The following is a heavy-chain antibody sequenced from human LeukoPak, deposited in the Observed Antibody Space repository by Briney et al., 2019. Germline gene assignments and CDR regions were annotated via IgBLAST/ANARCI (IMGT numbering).Heavy chain of an antibody. CDR2: ISSSSSYI. D-gene: IGHD1-26*01. Sequence: GRSLRLSCAASGLTFSSYSMNWVRQAPGKGLEWVSSISSSSSYIYYADSVKGRFTISRDNAKNSLYLQMNSLRAEDTAVYYCARAASGSYAYWGQGTLVTVSS. CDR1: GLTFSSYS. J-gene: IGHJ4*02. CDR3: ARAASGSYAY. V-gene: IGHV3-21*01.